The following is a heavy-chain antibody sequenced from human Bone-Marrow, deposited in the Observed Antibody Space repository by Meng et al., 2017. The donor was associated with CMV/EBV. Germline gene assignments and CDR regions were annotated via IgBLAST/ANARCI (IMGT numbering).Heavy chain of an antibody. V-gene: IGHV3-11*04. Sequence: GESLKISCVASGFTFSDYYMSWIRQAPGKGLEWVSYIGISGSTIYYVDSVKGRFTISRDNAKNSLYLQMNSLRAEDTAVYYCSRRWEGSGNYYFDWGPGTLVTVSS. D-gene: IGHD3-10*01. J-gene: IGHJ1*01. CDR1: GFTFSDYY. CDR2: IGISGSTI. CDR3: SRRWEGSGNYYFD.